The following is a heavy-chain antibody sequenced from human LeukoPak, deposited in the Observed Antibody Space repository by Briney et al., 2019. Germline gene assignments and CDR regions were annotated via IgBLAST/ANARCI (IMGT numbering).Heavy chain of an antibody. CDR2: TYYRSKWYN. V-gene: IGHV6-1*01. CDR3: ARSAWDGGNSGWPRIDY. D-gene: IGHD4-23*01. J-gene: IGHJ4*02. CDR1: GDSVSSNSAA. Sequence: SQTLSLTCAISGDSVSSNSAAWNWIRQSPSRGLEWLGRTYYRSKWYNDYAVSVKSRITINPDTSKNQFSLQLNSVTPEDTAVYYCARSAWDGGNSGWPRIDYWGQGTLVTVSS.